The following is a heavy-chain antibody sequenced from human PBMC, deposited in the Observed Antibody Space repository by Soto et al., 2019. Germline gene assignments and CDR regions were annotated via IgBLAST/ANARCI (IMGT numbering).Heavy chain of an antibody. J-gene: IGHJ4*02. CDR2: IYYSGST. V-gene: IGHV4-59*12. CDR1: GASISSYY. D-gene: IGHD3-22*01. Sequence: SETLSLTCTVSGASISSYYYSWIRQAPGKGLEWIGYIYYSGSTNYNPSLKSRVTISVDTSKNQFSLKLSSVTAADMAVYYCARFGYSTNIGIDYWGQGTLVTVSS. CDR3: ARFGYSTNIGIDY.